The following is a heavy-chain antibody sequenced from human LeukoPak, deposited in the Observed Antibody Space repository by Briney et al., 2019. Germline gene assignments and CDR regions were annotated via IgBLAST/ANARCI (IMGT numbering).Heavy chain of an antibody. V-gene: IGHV3-11*01. D-gene: IGHD3-10*01. J-gene: IGHJ4*02. CDR3: ARDSDGMVRGVMIDY. CDR1: EFTFSNYW. Sequence: GGSLRLSCAASEFTFSNYWMTWVRQAPGKGLEWVSYISSSGSTIYYADSVKGRFTISRDNAKNSLYLQMNSLRAEDTAVYYCARDSDGMVRGVMIDYWGQGTLVTVSS. CDR2: ISSSGSTI.